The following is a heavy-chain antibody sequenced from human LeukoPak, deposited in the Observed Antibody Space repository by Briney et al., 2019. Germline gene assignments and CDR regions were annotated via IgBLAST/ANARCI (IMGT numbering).Heavy chain of an antibody. CDR1: GFTFSNAW. CDR3: TTMRPEMIAVVIGEYYFDY. J-gene: IGHJ4*02. D-gene: IGHD3-22*01. CDR2: IKSKTNGGTT. V-gene: IGHV3-15*07. Sequence: GGSLRLSCAASGFTFSNAWMNWVRQVPGKGLEWVGRIKSKTNGGTTDYATPVKGRFTISREDSKNTLYLQMNSLKTEDTAVYHCTTMRPEMIAVVIGEYYFDYWGQGTLVTVSS.